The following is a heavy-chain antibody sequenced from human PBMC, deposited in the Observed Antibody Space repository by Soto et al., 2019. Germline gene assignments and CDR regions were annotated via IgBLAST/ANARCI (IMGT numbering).Heavy chain of an antibody. V-gene: IGHV1-2*02. CDR3: ARGNGAEAHYDFWSGYYCLYYYYGMDV. CDR1: GYTFTGYY. J-gene: IGHJ6*02. CDR2: INPNSGGT. D-gene: IGHD3-3*01. Sequence: ASVKVSCKASGYTFTGYYMHWVRQAPGQGLEWMGWINPNSGGTNYAQKFQGRVTMTRDTSISTAYMELSRLRSDDTAVYYCARGNGAEAHYDFWSGYYCLYYYYGMDVWGQGTTVTVSS.